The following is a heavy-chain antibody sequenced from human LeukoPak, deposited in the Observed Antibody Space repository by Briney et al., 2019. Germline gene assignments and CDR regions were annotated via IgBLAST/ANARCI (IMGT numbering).Heavy chain of an antibody. CDR1: GGPISSSSYY. CDR2: IYYSGST. CDR3: ARGTYYDSSIDAFDI. J-gene: IGHJ3*02. D-gene: IGHD3-22*01. V-gene: IGHV4-39*07. Sequence: SETLSLTCTVSGGPISSSSYYWGWIRQPPGKGLEWIGSIYYSGSTYYNPSLKSRVTISVDTSKNQFSLKLSSVTAADTAVYYCARGTYYDSSIDAFDIWGQGTMVTVSS.